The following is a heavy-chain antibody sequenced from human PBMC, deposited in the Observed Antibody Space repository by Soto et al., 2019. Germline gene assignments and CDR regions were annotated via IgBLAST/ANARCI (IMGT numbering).Heavy chain of an antibody. Sequence: QVQLVQSWAEVKKTGASVNVSCKASGGTFSSYAISWVRQAPGQGLEWMGGIIPIFGTANSAQKFQGRVTITADESTSTAYMELSSLRSEDTAVYYCARVNDYGDEEGDYWGQGTLVTVSS. J-gene: IGHJ4*02. V-gene: IGHV1-69*01. CDR3: ARVNDYGDEEGDY. CDR2: IIPIFGTA. D-gene: IGHD4-17*01. CDR1: GGTFSSYA.